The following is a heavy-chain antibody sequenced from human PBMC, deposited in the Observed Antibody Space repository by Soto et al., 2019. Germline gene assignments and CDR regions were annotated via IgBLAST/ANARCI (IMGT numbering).Heavy chain of an antibody. J-gene: IGHJ5*02. D-gene: IGHD2-15*01. V-gene: IGHV4-39*01. Sequence: PGKGLEWIGSIYYSGSTYYNPSLKSRVAISVDTSKNQFSLKLSSVTAADTAVYYCARQGISGWFAPWGQGTLVTGSS. CDR2: IYYSGST. CDR3: ARQGISGWFAP.